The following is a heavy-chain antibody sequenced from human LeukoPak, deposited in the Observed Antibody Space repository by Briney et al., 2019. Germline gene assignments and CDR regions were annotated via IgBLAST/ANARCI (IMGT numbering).Heavy chain of an antibody. CDR3: AKAYYDSTGYYGY. CDR2: ISGSGGST. D-gene: IGHD3-22*01. J-gene: IGHJ4*02. V-gene: IGHV3-23*01. CDR1: GFTFSSYA. Sequence: GGSLRLSCAASGFTFSSYAMSWVRQAPGKGLEWVSTISGSGGSTYYADSVKGRFTISRDNSKNTLYLQMKSLRAEDTAVYYCAKAYYDSTGYYGYWGQGTLVTVSS.